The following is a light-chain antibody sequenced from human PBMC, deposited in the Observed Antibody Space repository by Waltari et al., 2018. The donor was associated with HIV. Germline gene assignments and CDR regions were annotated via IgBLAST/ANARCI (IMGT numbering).Light chain of an antibody. CDR3: SSYTSSSTLSRV. CDR1: SSDVGGYNY. J-gene: IGLJ2*01. CDR2: EVT. Sequence: QSALTQPASVSGSPGQSITISCTGTSSDVGGYNYVSWSQQHPGKAPKLMIYEVTNRPSGVSNRCSVSKSGNTASLTISELQAEDEADYYCSSYTSSSTLSRVFGGGTKLTVL. V-gene: IGLV2-14*01.